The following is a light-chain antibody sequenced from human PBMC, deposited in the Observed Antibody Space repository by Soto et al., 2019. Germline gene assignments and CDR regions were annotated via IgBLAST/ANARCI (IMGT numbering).Light chain of an antibody. CDR3: QQYHKWPPWT. J-gene: IGKJ1*01. Sequence: ILMTQSPATLSVSPGERATLSCRASQSVSTSLAWYQQKPGKAPRLLIYDASTMASGIPARFSGSGSWTEFTLTISGLQSEDVVVYYCQQYHKWPPWTFGQGTKVEIK. CDR1: QSVSTS. V-gene: IGKV3-15*01. CDR2: DAS.